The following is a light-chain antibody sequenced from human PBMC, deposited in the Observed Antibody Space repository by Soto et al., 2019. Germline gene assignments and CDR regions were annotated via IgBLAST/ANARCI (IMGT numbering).Light chain of an antibody. J-gene: IGLJ1*01. CDR2: SSS. Sequence: QAVVTQEPSFSVSPGGTVTLTCGFKSGAVSTSYYPSWYQQTPGQAPRTLIYSSSTSSSGIPDRFSGSILGNKAALTLPGVQPDDESDYYCVLYFGSGIYVFGTGTKVTVL. CDR3: VLYFGSGIYV. V-gene: IGLV8-61*01. CDR1: SGAVSTSYY.